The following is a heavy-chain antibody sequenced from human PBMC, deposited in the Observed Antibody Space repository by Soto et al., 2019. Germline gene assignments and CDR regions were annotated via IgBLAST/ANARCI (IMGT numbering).Heavy chain of an antibody. D-gene: IGHD6-19*01. CDR1: GFSINTYN. J-gene: IGHJ4*02. CDR3: ARVLVRAVSGTHLGY. Sequence: EVQLVDSGGGLVKPGGSLRLSCAASGFSINTYNMNWVRQGPGKGLELVSFISSSSDYIYYAASVRGRFTISRDNAKNALFLRMNSLTVEDTGVYYCARVLVRAVSGTHLGYWGQGTLVTVS. V-gene: IGHV3-21*01. CDR2: ISSSSDYI.